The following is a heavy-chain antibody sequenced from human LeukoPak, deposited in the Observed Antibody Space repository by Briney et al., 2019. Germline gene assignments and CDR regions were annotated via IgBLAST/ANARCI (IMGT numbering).Heavy chain of an antibody. CDR3: ASYPWGLYNWNYVPAPEDMDV. CDR2: IYYSGST. J-gene: IGHJ6*03. Sequence: SETLSLTCTVSGGSISSSSYYWGWIHQPPGKGLEWIGSIYYSGSTYYNPSLKSRVTISVDTSKNQFSLKLSSVTAADTAVYYCASYPWGLYNWNYVPAPEDMDVWGKGTTVTVSS. D-gene: IGHD1-7*01. CDR1: GGSISSSSYY. V-gene: IGHV4-39*01.